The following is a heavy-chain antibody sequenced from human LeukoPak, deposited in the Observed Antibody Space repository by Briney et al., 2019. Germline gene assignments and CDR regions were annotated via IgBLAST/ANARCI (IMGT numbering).Heavy chain of an antibody. Sequence: ASVKVSCKASGYTFTSYDVSWVRQAPGQGLEWMGWISVYNGNTNYAQKLQGRVTMTTDTSTSTAYMELRSLRSDDTAVYYCARDRFFDSSGYYYSAAGDYWGQGTLVTVSS. D-gene: IGHD3-22*01. CDR2: ISVYNGNT. J-gene: IGHJ4*02. CDR1: GYTFTSYD. CDR3: ARDRFFDSSGYYYSAAGDY. V-gene: IGHV1-18*01.